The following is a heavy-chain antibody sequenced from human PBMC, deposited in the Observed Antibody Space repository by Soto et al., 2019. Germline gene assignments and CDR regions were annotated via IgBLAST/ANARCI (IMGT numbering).Heavy chain of an antibody. CDR1: GFTFSSYG. J-gene: IGHJ6*02. V-gene: IGHV3-33*01. CDR3: ARDRFTTGTTIISYYYYYGMDV. D-gene: IGHD1-1*01. Sequence: GGSLRLSCAASGFTFSSYGMHWVRQAPGKGLEWVAVIWYDGSNKYYADSVKGRFTISRDNSKNTLYLQMNSLRAEDTAVYYCARDRFTTGTTIISYYYYYGMDVWGQGTTVTVSS. CDR2: IWYDGSNK.